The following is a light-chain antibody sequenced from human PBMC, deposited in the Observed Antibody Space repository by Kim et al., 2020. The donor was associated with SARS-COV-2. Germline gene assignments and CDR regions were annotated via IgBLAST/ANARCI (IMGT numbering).Light chain of an antibody. V-gene: IGKV3D-11*01. CDR2: DAS. J-gene: IGKJ4*01. CDR1: QGGSID. Sequence: SLAPGERATRSCRGSQGGSIDLAWYQQKPGQAPRILSYDASNRATGNPTRFSGCGPGSDFTLTIRSLEPEDFAVYYCQQRSNWLTFGGGTKVDIK. CDR3: QQRSNWLT.